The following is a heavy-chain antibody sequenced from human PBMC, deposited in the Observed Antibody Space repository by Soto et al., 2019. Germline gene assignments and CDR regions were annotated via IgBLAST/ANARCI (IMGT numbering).Heavy chain of an antibody. D-gene: IGHD6-25*01. CDR1: GFTFSSYE. CDR3: ARAEGGYRVNSLDR. V-gene: IGHV3-48*03. J-gene: IGHJ5*02. CDR2: ISDNGGTI. Sequence: PVGSLRLSCAASGFTFSSYEMNWVRQSPGKGLEWVSYISDNGGTIYYADSVKGRFTISRDNAKNSLYLQMNSLRVEDTAVYYCARAEGGYRVNSLDRWGKGTQVPVXS.